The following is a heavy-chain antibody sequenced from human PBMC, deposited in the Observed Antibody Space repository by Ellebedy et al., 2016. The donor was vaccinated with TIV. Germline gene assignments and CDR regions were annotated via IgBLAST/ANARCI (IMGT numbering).Heavy chain of an antibody. D-gene: IGHD3-3*01. J-gene: IGHJ4*02. CDR1: GFTFSSNW. CDR3: ARGFGTDY. Sequence: PGGSLRLSCGASGFTFSSNWMGWVRQAPGKGLEWVANIKPDGSEKYYVDSVKGRFTISRDNAKNSLYLQMDSLSAEDTAVYFCARGFGTDYWGQGTLVTVSS. V-gene: IGHV3-7*01. CDR2: IKPDGSEK.